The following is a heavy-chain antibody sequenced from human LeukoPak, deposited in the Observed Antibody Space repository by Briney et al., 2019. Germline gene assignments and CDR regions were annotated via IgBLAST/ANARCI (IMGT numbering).Heavy chain of an antibody. CDR1: GFSFSTYA. CDR2: ISGSGKT. V-gene: IGHV3-23*01. CDR3: AKERDAKGYFDY. Sequence: GGSLRLSCAASGFSFSTYAMSWVRQAPGQGLEWVSAISGSGKTYYPDSVKGRFTISRDNSKNTLFQQMNGLRADDTAVYYCAKERDAKGYFDYWGQGTLVTVSS. J-gene: IGHJ4*02.